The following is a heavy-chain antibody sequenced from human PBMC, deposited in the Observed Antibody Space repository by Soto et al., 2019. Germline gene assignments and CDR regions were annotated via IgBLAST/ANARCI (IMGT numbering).Heavy chain of an antibody. D-gene: IGHD3-3*01. V-gene: IGHV3-7*01. CDR1: GFTFSSYW. Sequence: GGSLRLSCAASGFTFSSYWMSWVRQAPGKGLEWVANIKQDGSEKYYVDSVKGRFTISRDNAKNSLYLQMNSLRAEDTAVYYCARDPYYDFWSGYPPAPVSWGQGTLVTVSS. J-gene: IGHJ4*02. CDR3: ARDPYYDFWSGYPPAPVS. CDR2: IKQDGSEK.